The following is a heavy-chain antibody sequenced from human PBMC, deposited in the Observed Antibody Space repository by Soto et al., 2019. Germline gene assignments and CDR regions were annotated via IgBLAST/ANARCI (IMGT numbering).Heavy chain of an antibody. Sequence: PGESLKISCEASGYRFTSYWIAWVRQMRGKGLEWMGTIYVDDSDTTYSPSFQGQVTISADKSSSSAYLQWSSLKASDSAMYYCARLRIQSGNFRSFDDWGQGTLVTVSS. D-gene: IGHD1-1*01. CDR3: ARLRIQSGNFRSFDD. J-gene: IGHJ4*02. V-gene: IGHV5-51*01. CDR2: IYVDDSDT. CDR1: GYRFTSYW.